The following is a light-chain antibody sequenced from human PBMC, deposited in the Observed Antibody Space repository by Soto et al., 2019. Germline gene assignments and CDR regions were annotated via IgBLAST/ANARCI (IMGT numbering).Light chain of an antibody. CDR2: GAS. V-gene: IGKV3-20*01. CDR1: QSVSSSY. Sequence: EVVMTQSPGTLSLSPGEIATLSCRASQSVSSSYLAWYQQKPGQAPRLLIYGASSRATGIPDRFSGSGSGTDFTLTISRLDPEDFAVYYCQQYGSSFWTFGQGTKVDI. CDR3: QQYGSSFWT. J-gene: IGKJ1*01.